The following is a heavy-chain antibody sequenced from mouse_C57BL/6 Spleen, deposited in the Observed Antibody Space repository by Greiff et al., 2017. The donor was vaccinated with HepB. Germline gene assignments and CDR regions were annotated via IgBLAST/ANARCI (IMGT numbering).Heavy chain of an antibody. CDR3: SPLPSFAY. D-gene: IGHD2-10*01. J-gene: IGHJ3*01. CDR2: IDPENGDT. V-gene: IGHV14-4*01. CDR1: GFNIKDDY. Sequence: EVQLQQSGAELVRPGASVKLSCTASGFNIKDDYMHWVKQRPEQGLEWIGWIDPENGDTEYASKFQGKATITADKSSNTAYLQLSSLTSEDTAVYYCSPLPSFAYWGQGTLVTVSA.